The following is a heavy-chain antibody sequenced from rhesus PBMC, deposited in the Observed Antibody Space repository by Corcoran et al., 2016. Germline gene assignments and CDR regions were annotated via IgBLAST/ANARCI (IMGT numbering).Heavy chain of an antibody. CDR3: ARSGGWYYLDY. J-gene: IGHJ4*01. V-gene: IGHV4-80*01. CDR1: GAPLRKRG. D-gene: IGHD6-31*01. CDR2: SSGKSGNT. Sequence: QGQLQESGPGLVNPFVTLPLICVFPGAPLRKRGWSGRRPPPGKGLEWSGESSGKSGNTTYNPALKSLVTVSKDASKNQFSLKLTSVTAADTAVYYCARSGGWYYLDYWGQGALVAVSS.